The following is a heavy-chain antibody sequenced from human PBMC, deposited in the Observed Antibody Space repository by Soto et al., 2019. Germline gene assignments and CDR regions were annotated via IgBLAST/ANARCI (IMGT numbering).Heavy chain of an antibody. V-gene: IGHV3-33*01. D-gene: IGHD1-1*01. CDR3: GVLTNDAFDI. CDR2: IRYDGTNK. CDR1: GFSFSSYV. J-gene: IGHJ3*02. Sequence: QAQLVESGGGVVHPGRSLRLSCAASGFSFSSYVMHWVRQAPGKGLEWVAVIRYDGTNKYYTDSEKGRFTISRDNSKNSLYLQMNSLRAEDTAVYYCGVLTNDAFDIWGQGTMVTLSS.